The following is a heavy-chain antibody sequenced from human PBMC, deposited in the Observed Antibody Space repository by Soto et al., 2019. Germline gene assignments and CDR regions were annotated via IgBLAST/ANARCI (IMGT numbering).Heavy chain of an antibody. D-gene: IGHD6-6*01. CDR1: GFTFSSYW. Sequence: GGSLRLSCAASGFTFSSYWMHWVRQAPGKGLVWVSHINSDGSSTSYADSVKGRFTISRDNAKNTLYLQMNSLRAEDTAVYYCAREDSSSSSSSAFDIWGQGTMVTVSS. CDR2: INSDGSST. CDR3: AREDSSSSSSSAFDI. J-gene: IGHJ3*02. V-gene: IGHV3-74*01.